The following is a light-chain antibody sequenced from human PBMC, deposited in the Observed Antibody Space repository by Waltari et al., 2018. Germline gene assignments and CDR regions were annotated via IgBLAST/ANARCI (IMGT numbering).Light chain of an antibody. CDR1: QSISSNY. CDR3: QQYGNSVWT. J-gene: IGKJ1*01. V-gene: IGKV3-20*01. Sequence: EVVLTQFPDTLALSPGEGATLSCRASQSISSNYLAWYQQRPGQAPRLLLYGAAKRATGIQDRFSGSGSRTDFTLTISRLEPEDFAVYYCQQYGNSVWTFGQGTKVEVK. CDR2: GAA.